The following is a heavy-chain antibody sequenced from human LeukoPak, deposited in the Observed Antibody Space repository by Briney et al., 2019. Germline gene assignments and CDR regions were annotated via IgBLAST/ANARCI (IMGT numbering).Heavy chain of an antibody. J-gene: IGHJ4*02. CDR3: ARANNGNIDY. Sequence: SETLSLTCTVSGGSLSSSSYYWGWIRQPPGKGLEWIGSIYYSGSTYYNPSLKSRVTISVDTSKNQFSLKLSSVTAADTAVYYCARANNGNIDYWGQGTLVTVSS. D-gene: IGHD5-24*01. CDR1: GGSLSSSSYY. V-gene: IGHV4-39*07. CDR2: IYYSGST.